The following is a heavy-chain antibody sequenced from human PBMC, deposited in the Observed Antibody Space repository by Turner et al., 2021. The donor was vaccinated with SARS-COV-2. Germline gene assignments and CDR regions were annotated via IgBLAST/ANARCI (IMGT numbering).Heavy chain of an antibody. Sequence: QVQLVESGGGVVQPGRSLRLSCAASGFTFSNYGMHWVRQAPGKGLEWVAVISYDGNNKFYADSVKGRFTISRDNSKNTLYLQMNSLRAEDTAVYYCAKGASQHFDYWGQGTLVTVSS. D-gene: IGHD5-18*01. V-gene: IGHV3-30*18. J-gene: IGHJ4*02. CDR3: AKGASQHFDY. CDR2: ISYDGNNK. CDR1: GFTFSNYG.